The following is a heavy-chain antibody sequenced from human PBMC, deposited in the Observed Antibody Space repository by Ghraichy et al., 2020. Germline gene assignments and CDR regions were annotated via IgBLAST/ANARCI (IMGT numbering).Heavy chain of an antibody. Sequence: ASVKVSCKTSGYIFTDYGFTWVRQAPGQGLEWMVWISSYNGNTYFARQFEGRVTLTTDASTRTGYMEMRGLKSDDTAIYFCARGTMGDNWGQGTLVSVSS. V-gene: IGHV1-18*04. J-gene: IGHJ4*02. CDR3: ARGTMGDN. CDR2: ISSYNGNT. D-gene: IGHD3-10*01. CDR1: GYIFTDYG.